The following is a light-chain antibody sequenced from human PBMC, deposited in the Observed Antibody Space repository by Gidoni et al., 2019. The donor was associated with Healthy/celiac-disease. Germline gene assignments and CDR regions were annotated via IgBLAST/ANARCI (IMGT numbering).Light chain of an antibody. V-gene: IGKV1-39*01. CDR3: QQSYSTPPIT. CDR2: AAS. J-gene: IGKJ5*01. Sequence: DIQMTQSPSSLPASVGDRVTITCRASQSISSYLNWYQQKPGKAPKLLIYAASSLQSGVPSRFSGSGSGTDFTLTISSLQPEDFATYYCQQSYSTPPITFXQXTRLEIK. CDR1: QSISSY.